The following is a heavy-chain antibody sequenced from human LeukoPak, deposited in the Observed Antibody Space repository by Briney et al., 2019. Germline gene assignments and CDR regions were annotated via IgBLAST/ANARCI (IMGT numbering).Heavy chain of an antibody. CDR2: ITSSSSYI. V-gene: IGHV3-21*01. Sequence: GGSLRLSCAASGFTFSSYSMNWVRQAPGKGLEWVSSITSSSSYIYYADSVKGRFTISRDNAKNSLYLQMNSLRAEDTAVYYCARDRAALKVGATDYWGQGTLVTISS. J-gene: IGHJ4*02. D-gene: IGHD1-26*01. CDR1: GFTFSSYS. CDR3: ARDRAALKVGATDY.